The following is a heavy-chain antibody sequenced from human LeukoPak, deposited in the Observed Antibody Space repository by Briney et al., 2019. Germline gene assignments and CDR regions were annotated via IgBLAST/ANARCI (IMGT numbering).Heavy chain of an antibody. Sequence: GASVKVSFKASGYRFTSYGISWVRQAPGQGLEWMGRISAYNGNTNYAQKLQGRVTMTTDTSTSTAYMELRSLRSDDTAVYYCARGGDGDILTGLVFDYWGQGTLVAVSS. CDR3: ARGGDGDILTGLVFDY. D-gene: IGHD3-9*01. V-gene: IGHV1-18*01. CDR2: ISAYNGNT. J-gene: IGHJ4*02. CDR1: GYRFTSYG.